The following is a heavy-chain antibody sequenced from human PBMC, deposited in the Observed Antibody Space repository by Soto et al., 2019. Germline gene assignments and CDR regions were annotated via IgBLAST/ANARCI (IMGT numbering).Heavy chain of an antibody. V-gene: IGHV3-23*01. CDR3: AKDQRRSSWSPWYFDL. CDR2: ISGSGAGT. Sequence: EVQLLESRGGLVQPGGALRHSCAVSGFSFSNYAMSWVRQAPGKGLEWVSVISGSGAGTNYADSVKGRFTISRDNSKNTLYLQIYTLRAEDTAVYYCAKDQRRSSWSPWYFDLWGRGTLVTVSS. CDR1: GFSFSNYA. J-gene: IGHJ2*01. D-gene: IGHD6-13*01.